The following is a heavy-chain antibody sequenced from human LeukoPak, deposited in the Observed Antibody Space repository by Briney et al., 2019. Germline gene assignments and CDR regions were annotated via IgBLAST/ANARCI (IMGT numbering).Heavy chain of an antibody. J-gene: IGHJ6*03. V-gene: IGHV1-8*03. CDR2: MNPNSGNT. Sequence: ASVKVSCKASGYTFTSYDINWVRQATGQGLEGMGWMNPNSGNTGYAQKFQGRVTITRNTSISTAYMELSSLRSEDTAVYYCARGSSSDYYMDVWGKGTTVTVSS. CDR1: GYTFTSYD. CDR3: ARGSSSDYYMDV. D-gene: IGHD6-13*01.